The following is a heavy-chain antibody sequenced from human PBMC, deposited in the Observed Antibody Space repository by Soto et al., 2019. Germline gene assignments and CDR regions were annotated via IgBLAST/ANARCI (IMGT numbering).Heavy chain of an antibody. V-gene: IGHV1-18*01. Sequence: ASVKVSCKASGYTFTSYGISWVRQAPGQGLEWMGWISAYNGNTNYAQKLQGRVTMTTDTSTSTAYMELRSLRSDDTAVYYCAGEGDYYYGSGSYFGSSYYYYYYMDVWGKGTTVTVSS. CDR2: ISAYNGNT. D-gene: IGHD3-10*01. CDR1: GYTFTSYG. CDR3: AGEGDYYYGSGSYFGSSYYYYYYMDV. J-gene: IGHJ6*03.